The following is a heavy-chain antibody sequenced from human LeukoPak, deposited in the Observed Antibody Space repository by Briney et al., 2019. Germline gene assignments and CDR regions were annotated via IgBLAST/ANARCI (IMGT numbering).Heavy chain of an antibody. V-gene: IGHV1-2*02. D-gene: IGHD5-18*01. Sequence: ASVKVSCKASGYTFTGYYMHWVRQAPGQGLEWMGWINPNSGGTNYAQKFQGRVTMTRDTSISTAYMELRSLRSDDTAVYYCARDRFRGYSYGQGYWGQGTLVTVSS. CDR3: ARDRFRGYSYGQGY. CDR2: INPNSGGT. J-gene: IGHJ4*02. CDR1: GYTFTGYY.